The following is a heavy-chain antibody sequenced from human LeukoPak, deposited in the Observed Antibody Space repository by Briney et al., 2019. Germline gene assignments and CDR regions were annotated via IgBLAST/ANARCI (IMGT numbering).Heavy chain of an antibody. CDR1: GFTFDDYA. Sequence: PGGSLRLFCAASGFTFDDYAMHWVRQAPGKGLEWVSGISWNSGSIGYADSVKGRFTISRDNAKNSLYLQMNSLRAEDTALYYCAKGEDSSGYSPFDYWGQGTLVTVSS. J-gene: IGHJ4*02. D-gene: IGHD3-22*01. CDR3: AKGEDSSGYSPFDY. CDR2: ISWNSGSI. V-gene: IGHV3-9*01.